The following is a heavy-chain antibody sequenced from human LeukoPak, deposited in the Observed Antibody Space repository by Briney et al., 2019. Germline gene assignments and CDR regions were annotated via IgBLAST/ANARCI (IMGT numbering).Heavy chain of an antibody. J-gene: IGHJ4*02. CDR3: ARDEQDYFDSSASFEY. Sequence: GGSLRLSCSASGFTFRAYAIHWVRQAPGPGLEWVAGRSEGRSNKTSADSVKGRFTIYRDHSENTVYLQMNSLRAEDTAVYYCARDEQDYFDSSASFEYWGKGTLVTVCS. CDR2: RSEGRSNK. CDR1: GFTFRAYA. D-gene: IGHD3-22*01. V-gene: IGHV3-30*04.